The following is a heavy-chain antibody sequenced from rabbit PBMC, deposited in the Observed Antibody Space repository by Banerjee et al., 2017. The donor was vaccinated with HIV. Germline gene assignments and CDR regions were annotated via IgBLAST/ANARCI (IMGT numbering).Heavy chain of an antibody. J-gene: IGHJ4*01. V-gene: IGHV1S45*01. CDR3: ARRDAAISYNL. CDR1: GFSFSSSYH. D-gene: IGHD8-1*01. Sequence: QEQLEESGGGLVQPEGSLTLTCTASGFSFSSSYHMCWVRQAPGKGLEWIACIYSSSGSTYYANWVNGRFTISKTSSTTVTLQMTSLTAADTATYFCARRDAAISYNLWGQGTLVTVS. CDR2: IYSSSGST.